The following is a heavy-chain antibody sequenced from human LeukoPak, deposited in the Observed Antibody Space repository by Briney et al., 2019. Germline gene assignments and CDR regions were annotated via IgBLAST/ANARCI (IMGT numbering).Heavy chain of an antibody. Sequence: GGSLRLSCAASGFTFSSYAMHWVRQAPGKGLEWVAVISYDGSNKYYADSVKGRFTISRDNSKNTLYLQMNSLRAEDTAVYYCAGDLYGSGNVYWGQGTLVTVSS. D-gene: IGHD3-10*01. V-gene: IGHV3-30*04. CDR3: AGDLYGSGNVY. CDR1: GFTFSSYA. CDR2: ISYDGSNK. J-gene: IGHJ4*02.